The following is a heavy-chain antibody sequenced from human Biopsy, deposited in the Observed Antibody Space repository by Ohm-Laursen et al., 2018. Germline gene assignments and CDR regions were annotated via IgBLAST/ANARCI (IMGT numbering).Heavy chain of an antibody. CDR1: GGTFSNYG. CDR3: ATKLTGYFHH. D-gene: IGHD3-9*01. J-gene: IGHJ1*01. V-gene: IGHV1-69*06. CDR2: NITILGTG. Sequence: SSVKVSCKAPGGTFSNYGVNWVRQAPGQGLEWLGGNITILGTGNYAQKFQDRVTVAADTSTSTATMELRSLRSDDTAVYYCATKLTGYFHHWGQGTLVIVSS.